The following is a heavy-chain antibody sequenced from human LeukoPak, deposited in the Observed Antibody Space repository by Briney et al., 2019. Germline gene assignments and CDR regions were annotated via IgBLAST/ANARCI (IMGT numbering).Heavy chain of an antibody. CDR1: GDSVSSNSAA. J-gene: IGHJ6*03. V-gene: IGHV6-1*01. CDR2: TYYRSKWYN. D-gene: IGHD6-13*01. CDR3: ARVRYSSSWYPWEGYYYYMDV. Sequence: SQTLSLTCAISGDSVSSNSAAWNWIRQSPSGGLEWLGRTYYRSKWYNDYAVSVKSRITINPDTSKNQFSLQLNSVTPEDTAVYYCARVRYSSSWYPWEGYYYYMDVWGKGTTVTVSS.